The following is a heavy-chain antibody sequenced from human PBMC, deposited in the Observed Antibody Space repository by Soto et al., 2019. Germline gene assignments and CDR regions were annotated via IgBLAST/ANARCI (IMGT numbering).Heavy chain of an antibody. J-gene: IGHJ4*02. CDR1: GFTFSSYG. V-gene: IGHV3-33*01. CDR2: IWYGENNK. CDR3: ARAGIDCSGGRCQYYFDY. D-gene: IGHD2-15*01. Sequence: LRLSCAASGFTFSSYGMHWVRQAPGKGLEWVAVIWYGENNKYYADSVKGRFSISRDNSKNTLSLQMNSLRAEDTAVYYCARAGIDCSGGRCQYYFDYWGQGTLVTVSS.